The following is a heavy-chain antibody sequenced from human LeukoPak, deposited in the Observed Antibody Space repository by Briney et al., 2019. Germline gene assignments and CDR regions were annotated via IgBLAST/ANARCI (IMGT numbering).Heavy chain of an antibody. D-gene: IGHD5-18*01. Sequence: SETLSLTCSVSGGSISSLYWSWIRQPPGKGLEWIGYIYYTGSTNYNPSLKSRVTMFVDMSKNQFSLRLSSVTAADTAVYYCARRAPYSYEWSTLDYWGQGTLVTVSS. CDR1: GGSISSLY. CDR2: IYYTGST. J-gene: IGHJ4*02. CDR3: ARRAPYSYEWSTLDY. V-gene: IGHV4-59*08.